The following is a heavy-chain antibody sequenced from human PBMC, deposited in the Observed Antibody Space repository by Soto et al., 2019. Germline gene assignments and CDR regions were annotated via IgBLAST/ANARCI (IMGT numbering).Heavy chain of an antibody. CDR2: IYHSGST. D-gene: IGHD6-19*01. V-gene: IGHV4-30-2*01. Sequence: PSETLSLTCAVSGGSISSGGYSWSWIRQPPGKGLEWIGYIYHSGSTYYNPSLKSRVTISVDRSKNQFSLKLSSVTAADTAVYYCARDPGGQWLVRGGMDVWGQGTTVTVSS. CDR1: GGSISSGGYS. CDR3: ARDPGGQWLVRGGMDV. J-gene: IGHJ6*02.